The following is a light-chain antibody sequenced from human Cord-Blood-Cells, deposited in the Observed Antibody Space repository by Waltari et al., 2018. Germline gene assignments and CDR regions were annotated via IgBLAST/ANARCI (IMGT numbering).Light chain of an antibody. CDR3: QSYDSSLSGSV. V-gene: IGLV1-40*01. J-gene: IGLJ2*01. CDR2: GNS. CDR1: SSNIGAGYD. Sequence: QSVLTQPPSVSGAPGQRVTISCTGSSSNIGAGYDVHWYQQLPGTAPKRPIYGNSNRPTGLPDRFSGSNSGTSASLAITGLQAEDESDYYCQSYDSSLSGSVFGGGTKLTVL.